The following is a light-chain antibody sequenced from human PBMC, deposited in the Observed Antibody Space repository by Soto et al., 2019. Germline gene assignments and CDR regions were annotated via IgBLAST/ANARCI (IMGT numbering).Light chain of an antibody. CDR3: SSYAGTNKRYV. V-gene: IGLV2-8*01. CDR1: SSDVGGYNY. J-gene: IGLJ1*01. CDR2: EVS. Sequence: QSALTQPPSAPGSPGQSVTISCTGTSSDVGGYNYVSWYQQHPGKAPKLLIYEVSKRPSGVPDRFSGSKSGNTASLTVSGLQTGDEADYYCSSYAGTNKRYVFGTGTKVTVL.